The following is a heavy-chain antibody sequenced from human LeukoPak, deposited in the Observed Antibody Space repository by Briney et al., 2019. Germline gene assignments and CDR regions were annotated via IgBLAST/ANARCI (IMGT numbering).Heavy chain of an antibody. CDR3: ARLWGDYWYFDL. Sequence: GGSLRLSCAASGFTVSSNYMSWVRQAPGKGLEWVSVIYSASSTYYADSVKGRFTISRDNSKNTLYLQMNTLRAEDTAVYYCARLWGDYWYFDLWGRGTLVTVSS. V-gene: IGHV3-53*01. CDR2: IYSASST. CDR1: GFTVSSNY. J-gene: IGHJ2*01. D-gene: IGHD2-21*01.